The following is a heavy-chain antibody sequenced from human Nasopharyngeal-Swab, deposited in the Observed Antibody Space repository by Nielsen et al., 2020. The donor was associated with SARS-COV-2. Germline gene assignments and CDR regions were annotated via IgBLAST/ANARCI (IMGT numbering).Heavy chain of an antibody. J-gene: IGHJ5*02. D-gene: IGHD2-15*01. V-gene: IGHV5-10-1*01. CDR3: ARLLVAATQNWFDP. CDR2: IDPSDSYT. Sequence: WIRQPPGKGLEWMGRIDPSDSYTNYSPSFQGHVTISADKSISTAYLQWSSLKASDTAMYYCARLLVAATQNWFDPWGQGTLVTVSS.